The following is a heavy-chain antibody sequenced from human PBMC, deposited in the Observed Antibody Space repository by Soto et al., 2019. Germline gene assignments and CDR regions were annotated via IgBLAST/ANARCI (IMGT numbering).Heavy chain of an antibody. CDR1: GCTFSTHA. J-gene: IGHJ6*02. Sequence: PGGSQRLSYVASGCTFSTHAMSWFRQAPGKGLEWVSTFSGSGGNIYYAESVKGRLTISRDDSKNTLYLHMNSLRVEDTAVYYCAKDPPWTVGPLAMDVWGQGTTVTV. CDR2: FSGSGGNI. V-gene: IGHV3-23*01. D-gene: IGHD3-3*01. CDR3: AKDPPWTVGPLAMDV.